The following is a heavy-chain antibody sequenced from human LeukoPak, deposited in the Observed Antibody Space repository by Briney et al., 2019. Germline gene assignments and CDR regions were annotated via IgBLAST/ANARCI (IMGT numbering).Heavy chain of an antibody. CDR2: IIPIFGTA. CDR1: GGTFSSYA. CDR3: ATPGRLWLPPGQGYFDY. V-gene: IGHV1-69*01. J-gene: IGHJ4*02. D-gene: IGHD5-18*01. Sequence: SVKVSCKASGGTFSSYAISWVRQAPGQGLEWMGGIIPIFGTANYAQKFQGRVTITADESTSTAYMELSSLRSEDTAVYYCATPGRLWLPPGQGYFDYWGQGTLVTVSS.